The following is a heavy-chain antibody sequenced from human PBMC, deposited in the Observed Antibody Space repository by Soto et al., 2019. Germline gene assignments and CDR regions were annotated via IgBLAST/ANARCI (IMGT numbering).Heavy chain of an antibody. J-gene: IGHJ6*03. D-gene: IGHD3-16*01. CDR3: AKEMITFGDFNSYYMDV. V-gene: IGHV3-9*01. CDR2: ITWHSGTI. Sequence: EVQLVESGGGLVQPGRSLRLACAASGFTFDQYTMHWVRQAPGKGLEWVSSITWHSGTIGYADSVKGRFTISRDNAKNSLYLQMNRLRGEDTALYYCAKEMITFGDFNSYYMDVWGNGTTVTVSS. CDR1: GFTFDQYT.